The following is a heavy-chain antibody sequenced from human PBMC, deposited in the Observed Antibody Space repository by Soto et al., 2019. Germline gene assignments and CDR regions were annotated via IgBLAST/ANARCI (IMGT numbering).Heavy chain of an antibody. Sequence: QVQLQQWGAGLLKPSETLSLTCAVYGGSFSGYYWSWIRQPPGKGLEWIGEINHGGSTNYNPSLKSRVTISVDTSKNQFSLKLSSVTAADTAVYYCARVRNRGIVATGTFDYWGQGTLVTVSS. D-gene: IGHD5-12*01. V-gene: IGHV4-34*01. CDR1: GGSFSGYY. J-gene: IGHJ4*02. CDR3: ARVRNRGIVATGTFDY. CDR2: INHGGST.